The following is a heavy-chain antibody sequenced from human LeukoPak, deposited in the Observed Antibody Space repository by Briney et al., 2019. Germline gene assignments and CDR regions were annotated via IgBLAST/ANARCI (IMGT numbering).Heavy chain of an antibody. V-gene: IGHV3-74*01. CDR2: INSDGSST. CDR3: AAFTDNWFDP. Sequence: GGSLRLSCAASEFTFSSYWMHWVRQAPGKGLVWVSRINSDGSSTSYADSVKGRFTISRDNSKNTLYLQMNSLRAEDTAVYYCAAFTDNWFDPWGQGTLVTVSS. D-gene: IGHD3-3*02. CDR1: EFTFSSYW. J-gene: IGHJ5*02.